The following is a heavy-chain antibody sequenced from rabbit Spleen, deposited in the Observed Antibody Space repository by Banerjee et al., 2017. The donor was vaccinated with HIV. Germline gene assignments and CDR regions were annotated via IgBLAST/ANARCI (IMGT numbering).Heavy chain of an antibody. J-gene: IGHJ4*01. CDR2: IYTGSSGST. V-gene: IGHV1S40*01. CDR1: GFTFSSSYY. D-gene: IGHD2-1*01. Sequence: QSLEESGGGLVQPEGSLTLTCTASGFTFSSSYYICWVRQAPGKGLECIACIYTGSSGSTYYANWAKGRFTISKTSSTTVTLQMTSLTVADTATYFCARGSATMTMVITGYYFNLWGQGTLVTVS. CDR3: ARGSATMTMVITGYYFNL.